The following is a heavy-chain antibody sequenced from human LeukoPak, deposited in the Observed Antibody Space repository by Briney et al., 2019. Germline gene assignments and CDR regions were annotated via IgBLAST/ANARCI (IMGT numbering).Heavy chain of an antibody. CDR3: AKDGAPWQLVIY. D-gene: IGHD6-13*01. Sequence: PGGSLRLSCAASGFTFSTYAMTWVRQAPGKGLEWVSVISASGGTTYYADSVKGRFTISRDNSKNTLYLQMNSLRAEDTAIYYCAKDGAPWQLVIYWGRGTLVTVSS. CDR2: ISASGGTT. J-gene: IGHJ4*02. CDR1: GFTFSTYA. V-gene: IGHV3-23*01.